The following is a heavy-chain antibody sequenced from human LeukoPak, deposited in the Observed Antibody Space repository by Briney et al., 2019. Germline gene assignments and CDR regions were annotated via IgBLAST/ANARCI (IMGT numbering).Heavy chain of an antibody. J-gene: IGHJ4*02. CDR2: ISSSGSTI. CDR1: GFTFSSYE. V-gene: IGHV3-48*03. Sequence: GGSLRLSCAASGFTFSSYEMNWVRQAPGKGLEWVSYISSSGSTIYYADSVKGRFTISRDNAKNSLYLQMNSLRAEDTAVYYCARTNYGDYFDYWGQGTVVTVSS. CDR3: ARTNYGDYFDY. D-gene: IGHD4-17*01.